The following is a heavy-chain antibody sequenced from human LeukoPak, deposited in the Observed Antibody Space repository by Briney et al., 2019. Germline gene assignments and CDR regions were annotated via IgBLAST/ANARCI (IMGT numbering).Heavy chain of an antibody. CDR2: INHSGST. CDR3: ARGVGFDY. J-gene: IGHJ4*02. Sequence: PSETLSLTCTVSGGSISSISYYWGWIRQPPGKGLEWIGEINHSGSTNYNPSLKSRVTISVDTSKNQFSLKLSSVTAADTAVYYCARGVGFDYWGQGTLVTVSS. D-gene: IGHD1-26*01. CDR1: GGSISSISYY. V-gene: IGHV4-39*07.